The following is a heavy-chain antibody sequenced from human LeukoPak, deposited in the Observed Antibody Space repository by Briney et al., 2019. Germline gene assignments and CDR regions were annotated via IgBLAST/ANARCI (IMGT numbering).Heavy chain of an antibody. V-gene: IGHV4-59*01. J-gene: IGHJ2*01. CDR2: IYYSGST. CDR1: GGSISSYY. D-gene: IGHD4-23*01. CDR3: AREVVTVRYFDL. Sequence: SEXLSLTCTVSGGSISSYYWSWLRQPPGKGLEWIGYIYYSGSTNYNTSLTSRGTISVDTSKNQFSLKLSSVTAADTAVYYCAREVVTVRYFDLWGRGTLVTVSS.